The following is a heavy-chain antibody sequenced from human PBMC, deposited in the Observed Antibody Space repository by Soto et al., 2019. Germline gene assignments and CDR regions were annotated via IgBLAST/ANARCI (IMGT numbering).Heavy chain of an antibody. CDR3: ARDRFHYYDSSGYTTQGGAYDI. CDR2: IWYDGSNK. CDR1: GFTVSSYG. J-gene: IGHJ3*02. D-gene: IGHD3-22*01. V-gene: IGHV3-33*01. Sequence: QVQLVESGGGVVQSGRSLRLSCAASGFTVSSYGMHWVRQAPGKGLEWVAVIWYDGSNKYYADSVKGRFTISRDNSKNTLQMQMNSLRAEDTDVYYCARDRFHYYDSSGYTTQGGAYDIWGQGTMVTVSS.